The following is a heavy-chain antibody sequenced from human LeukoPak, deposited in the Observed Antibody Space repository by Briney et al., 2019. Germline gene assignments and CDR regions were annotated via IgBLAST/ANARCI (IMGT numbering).Heavy chain of an antibody. Sequence: ASVKVSCKASGYTFTSYGISWARQAPGQGLEWMGWINPNSGGTNYAQKFQGRVTMTRDTSISTAYMELSRLRSDDTAVYYCAIPPDTAMVELVLWWGQGTLVTVSS. D-gene: IGHD5-18*01. CDR1: GYTFTSYG. V-gene: IGHV1-2*02. CDR2: INPNSGGT. J-gene: IGHJ4*02. CDR3: AIPPDTAMVELVLW.